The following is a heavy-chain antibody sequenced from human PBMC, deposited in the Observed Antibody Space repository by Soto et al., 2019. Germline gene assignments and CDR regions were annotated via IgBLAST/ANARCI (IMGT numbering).Heavy chain of an antibody. V-gene: IGHV3-33*01. CDR1: GFTFSNYG. J-gene: IGHJ6*02. CDR2: IWYDGSNE. D-gene: IGHD6-19*01. CDR3: ARDDIPGRAVAIYGMDV. Sequence: LRLSFAASGFTFSNYGMHWVRQAPGKGLEWVAVIWYDGSNEYYADSVKGRFTISRDNSKNTLYLQMNSLRAEDTAVYYCARDDIPGRAVAIYGMDVWGQGTTVTVSS.